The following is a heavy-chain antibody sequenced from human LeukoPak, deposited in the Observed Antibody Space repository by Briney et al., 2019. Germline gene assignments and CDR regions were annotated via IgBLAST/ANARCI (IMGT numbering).Heavy chain of an antibody. CDR2: INPSGGST. J-gene: IGHJ4*02. V-gene: IGHV1-46*01. Sequence: ASVKVSCKASGYTFTSYYMHWVRQAPGQGLEWMGIINPSGGSTSYAQKFQGRVTMTRDTSTSTVYIELSSLRSEDTAVYYCARSPPPYYFDYWGQGTLVTVSS. CDR1: GYTFTSYY. CDR3: ARSPPPYYFDY.